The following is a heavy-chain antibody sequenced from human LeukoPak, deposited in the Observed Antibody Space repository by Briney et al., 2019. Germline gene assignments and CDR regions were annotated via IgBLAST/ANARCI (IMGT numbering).Heavy chain of an antibody. Sequence: GGSLRLSCAASGFTFSSYSMNWVRQAPGKGLEWVSSISSSSSYIYYADSVKGRSTISRDNAKNSLYLQMNSLRAEDTAVYYCARDGGYSYGYFDYWVQGTLVTVSS. CDR2: ISSSSSYI. J-gene: IGHJ4*02. D-gene: IGHD5-18*01. V-gene: IGHV3-21*01. CDR3: ARDGGYSYGYFDY. CDR1: GFTFSSYS.